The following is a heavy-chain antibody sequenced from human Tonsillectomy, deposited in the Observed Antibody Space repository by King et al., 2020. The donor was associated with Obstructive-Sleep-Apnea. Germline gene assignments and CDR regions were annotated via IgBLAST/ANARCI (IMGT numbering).Heavy chain of an antibody. CDR1: GYSISSSNW. Sequence: QLQESGPGLVKPSDTLSLTCATSGYSISSSNWWGWIRQPPGKGLEWIGYIHYSGTTYYNSSLKRRVTMSVDTSKNQFSLRLSSVTSVDTAVYYCARRGTPGAFDIWGQGAMVTVSS. J-gene: IGHJ3*02. CDR2: IHYSGTT. CDR3: ARRGTPGAFDI. D-gene: IGHD3-16*01. V-gene: IGHV4-28*01.